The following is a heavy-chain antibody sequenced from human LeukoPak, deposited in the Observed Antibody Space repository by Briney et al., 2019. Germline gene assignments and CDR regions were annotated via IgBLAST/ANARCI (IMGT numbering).Heavy chain of an antibody. CDR3: ARVRQDRDGYNYYYFDY. D-gene: IGHD5-24*01. CDR2: IYYSGST. CDR1: GGSISSSGYY. J-gene: IGHJ4*02. Sequence: PSETLSLTCTVSGGSISSSGYYWSWIRQPPGKGLEWIGYIYYSGSTNYNTSLKSRVTISVDTSKNQFSLKLSSVTAADTAVYYCARVRQDRDGYNYYYFDYWGQGTLVTVSS. V-gene: IGHV4-61*08.